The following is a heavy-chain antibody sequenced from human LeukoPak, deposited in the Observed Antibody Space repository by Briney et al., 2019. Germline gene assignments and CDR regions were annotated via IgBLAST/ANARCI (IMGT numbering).Heavy chain of an antibody. Sequence: SETLSLTCTVSGGSISSGGYYWSWIRQHPGKGLEWIGYIYYSGSTYYNPSLKSRATISVDTSKNQFSLKLSSVTAADTAVYYCAIRYCSSTSCPAHFQHWGQGTLVTVSS. V-gene: IGHV4-31*03. CDR3: AIRYCSSTSCPAHFQH. CDR1: GGSISSGGYY. D-gene: IGHD2-2*01. J-gene: IGHJ1*01. CDR2: IYYSGST.